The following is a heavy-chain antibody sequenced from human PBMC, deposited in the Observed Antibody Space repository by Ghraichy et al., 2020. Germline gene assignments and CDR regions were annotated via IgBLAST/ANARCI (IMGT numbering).Heavy chain of an antibody. V-gene: IGHV3-43D*04. CDR1: GFTFNDYA. Sequence: GGSLRLSCATSGFTFNDYAMLWVRQAPGKGLQWVSLISWSGGSTYYADSVKGRFTISRDNSKDSLYLQMNSLRAEDTALYYCVKGNPSGGYPPHYWGQGTLVTVSS. CDR3: VKGNPSGGYPPHY. D-gene: IGHD6-19*01. CDR2: ISWSGGST. J-gene: IGHJ4*02.